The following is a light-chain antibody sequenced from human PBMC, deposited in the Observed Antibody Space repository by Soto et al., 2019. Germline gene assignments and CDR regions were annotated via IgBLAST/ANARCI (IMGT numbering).Light chain of an antibody. CDR2: EVS. CDR1: SSDVGGYTF. J-gene: IGLJ2*01. V-gene: IGLV2-14*01. Sequence: QSALTQPASVSGSPGQSITISCTGTSSDVGGYTFVSWYQHHPGKGPKLLISEVSNRPSGVSNRFSGSKSGNTASLTISGLQTEDAADYYCSSYTSSRTVIFGGGTKLTDL. CDR3: SSYTSSRTVI.